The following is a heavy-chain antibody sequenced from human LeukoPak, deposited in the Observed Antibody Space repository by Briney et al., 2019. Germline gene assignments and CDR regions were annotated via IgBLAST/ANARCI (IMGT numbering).Heavy chain of an antibody. Sequence: PSETLSLTCSVSGGSISSNYYYWGWIRQPPGKGLEWIGNIYYRGRTYYNPSLKSRVTISVDTSKNQFSLNLNSVTAADTAVYYCAREDRRGFGVNFDYWGQGTLVTVSS. CDR1: GGSISSNYYY. D-gene: IGHD3-10*01. V-gene: IGHV4-39*07. CDR3: AREDRRGFGVNFDY. CDR2: IYYRGRT. J-gene: IGHJ4*02.